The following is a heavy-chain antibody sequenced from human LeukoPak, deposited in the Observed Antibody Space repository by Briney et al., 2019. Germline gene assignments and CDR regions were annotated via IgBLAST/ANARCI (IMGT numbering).Heavy chain of an antibody. V-gene: IGHV4-59*01. CDR3: ARGRVSSSTWYSTYYYYFYMDV. Sequence: SETLSLTCSVSDDSITMYYWTWIRQPPGKGLEWIGYVDHTGSTNFNPSLNGRVSISRDTTKNLFSLRLRSVTAADTAVYFCARGRVSSSTWYSTYYYYFYMDVWGEGTTVTVSS. D-gene: IGHD1-1*01. J-gene: IGHJ6*03. CDR1: DDSITMYY. CDR2: VDHTGST.